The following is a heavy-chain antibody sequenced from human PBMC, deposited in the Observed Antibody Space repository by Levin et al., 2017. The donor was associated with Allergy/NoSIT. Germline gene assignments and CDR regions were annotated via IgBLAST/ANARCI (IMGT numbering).Heavy chain of an antibody. J-gene: IGHJ4*02. D-gene: IGHD2-15*01. CDR1: GFTFSGSA. CDR3: TSGGGGDIGNWGFYDY. Sequence: GGSLRLSCAASGFTFSGSAMHWVRQASGKGLEWIGRIRSKANSYATAYGATGKGRFIISRDDTRNTAYLQMSRLKTEATAVYYWTSGGGGDIGNWGFYDYWGQGALVTVSS. V-gene: IGHV3-73*01. CDR2: IRSKANSYAT.